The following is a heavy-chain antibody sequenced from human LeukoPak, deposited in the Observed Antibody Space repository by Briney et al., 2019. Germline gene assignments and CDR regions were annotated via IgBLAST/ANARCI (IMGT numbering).Heavy chain of an antibody. J-gene: IGHJ6*04. D-gene: IGHD3-10*01. Sequence: GTLSLTCAVSGGSISSSNWWSWVRQPPGKGLEWIGEIYHSGSTNYNPSLKSRVTISVDKSKNQFSLKLSSVTAADTAVYYCARVDYGSGSPPLYGMDVWGKGTTVTVSS. CDR2: IYHSGST. CDR1: GGSISSSNW. V-gene: IGHV4-4*02. CDR3: ARVDYGSGSPPLYGMDV.